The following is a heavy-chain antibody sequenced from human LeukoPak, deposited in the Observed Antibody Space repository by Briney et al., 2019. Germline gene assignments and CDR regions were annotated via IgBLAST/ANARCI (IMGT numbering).Heavy chain of an antibody. CDR1: GYTLTELS. CDR2: FDPEDGET. CDR3: ATEYYYDSGSGAFDI. Sequence: ASVKVSCKVSGYTLTELSMHWVRQAPGKGLEWMGGFDPEDGETTYAQKFQGRVTMTEDTSTDTAYMELSSLRSEDTAVYYCATEYYYDSGSGAFDIWGQGTMVTVSS. J-gene: IGHJ3*02. V-gene: IGHV1-24*01. D-gene: IGHD3-22*01.